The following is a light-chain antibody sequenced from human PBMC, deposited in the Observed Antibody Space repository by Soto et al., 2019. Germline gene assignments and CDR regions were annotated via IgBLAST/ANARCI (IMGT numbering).Light chain of an antibody. CDR3: QQYGSSPRT. V-gene: IGKV3-20*01. CDR1: QSVSSSY. CDR2: GAS. J-gene: IGKJ1*01. Sequence: EIVLTQSPGTLSLSPRERATLSCRASQSVSSSYLAWYQQKPCQAPRLLIYGASSRATGIPDRFSGSGSGTDFTLTISRLEPEDFAVYYCQQYGSSPRTFGQGTNVEIK.